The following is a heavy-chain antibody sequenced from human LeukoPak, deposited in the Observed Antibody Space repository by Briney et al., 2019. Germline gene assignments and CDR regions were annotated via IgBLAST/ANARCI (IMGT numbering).Heavy chain of an antibody. CDR2: IYPGDSDT. Sequence: GESLKISCKGSGYRFTSYWIGWVRPMPGKGLEWMGIIYPGDSDTRYSPSFQGQVTISADKSISTAYLQWSSLKASDTAMYYCARHASFIAARLDYYYYYMDVWGKGTAVTVSS. CDR1: GYRFTSYW. J-gene: IGHJ6*03. CDR3: ARHASFIAARLDYYYYYMDV. D-gene: IGHD6-6*01. V-gene: IGHV5-51*01.